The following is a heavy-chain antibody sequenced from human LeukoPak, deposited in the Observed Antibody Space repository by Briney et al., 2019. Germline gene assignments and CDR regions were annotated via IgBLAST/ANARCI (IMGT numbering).Heavy chain of an antibody. J-gene: IGHJ4*02. V-gene: IGHV3-23*01. CDR2: ISGSGGST. CDR3: AKDYYYDSSGYSPYYFDY. D-gene: IGHD3-22*01. Sequence: GGTLRLSCAASGFTFSSYGMSWVRQAPGEGLEWVSAISGSGGSTYYADSVKGRFTISRDNSKNTLYLQMNSLRAEDTAVYYCAKDYYYDSSGYSPYYFDYWGQGTLVTVSS. CDR1: GFTFSSYG.